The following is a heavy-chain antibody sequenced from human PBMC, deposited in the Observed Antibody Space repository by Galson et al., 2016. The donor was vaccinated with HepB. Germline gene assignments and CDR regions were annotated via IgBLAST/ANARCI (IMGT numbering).Heavy chain of an antibody. J-gene: IGHJ4*02. CDR2: MCYSGST. D-gene: IGHD5-24*01. Sequence: SETLSLTCTVSGASINGYCWAWIRQPPGKGLEWVGYMCYSGSTNYSPSLMSRVTISVDTSKNQFSLKLSSVTAADTAVYYCARGDGYNLFWGQGTLVTVSS. CDR3: ARGDGYNLF. V-gene: IGHV4-59*01. CDR1: GASINGYC.